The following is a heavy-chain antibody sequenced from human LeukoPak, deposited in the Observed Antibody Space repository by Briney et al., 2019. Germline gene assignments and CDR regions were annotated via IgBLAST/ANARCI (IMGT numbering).Heavy chain of an antibody. D-gene: IGHD2-15*01. CDR1: GFTFGKYW. V-gene: IGHV3-23*01. CDR3: AKQLGYCSDGSCYFPY. J-gene: IGHJ4*02. Sequence: GGSLRLSCVASGFTFGKYWMSWDRQAPGKGLEWVSAISNNGGYTYYADSVQGRFTISRDNSKSTLCLQMNSLRAEDTAVCYCAKQLGYCSDGSCYFPYWGQGTLVTVSS. CDR2: ISNNGGYT.